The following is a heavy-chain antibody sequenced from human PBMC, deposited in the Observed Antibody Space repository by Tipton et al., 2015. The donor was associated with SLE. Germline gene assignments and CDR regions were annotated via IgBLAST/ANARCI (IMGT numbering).Heavy chain of an antibody. D-gene: IGHD6-19*01. V-gene: IGHV4-59*08. J-gene: IGHJ2*01. CDR1: GGSISSHY. CDR2: IYYSGST. CDR3: ARGKNSSGWKPRDLYVDL. Sequence: TLSLTCTVSGGSISSHYWSWIRQPPGKGLDWIGYIYYSGSTNYNPSLKSRVTISVDTSKNQFSLKLNSVTAADTAVYYCARGKNSSGWKPRDLYVDLWGRGTLVTVSS.